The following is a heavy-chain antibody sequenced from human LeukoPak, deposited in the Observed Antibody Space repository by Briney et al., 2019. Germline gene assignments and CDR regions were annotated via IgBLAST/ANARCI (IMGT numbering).Heavy chain of an antibody. CDR1: GYTFTSYY. J-gene: IGHJ5*02. V-gene: IGHV1-46*01. D-gene: IGHD3-3*01. CDR2: INPSSGTT. Sequence: ASVKVSCKASGYTFTSYYMHWVRQATGQGLEWMGIINPSSGTTNYAQKFQGRVTMTRDMSTSTVYMELSSLRSEDTAVYYCARGPHKRTYDRDNWFDPWGQGTLVTVSS. CDR3: ARGPHKRTYDRDNWFDP.